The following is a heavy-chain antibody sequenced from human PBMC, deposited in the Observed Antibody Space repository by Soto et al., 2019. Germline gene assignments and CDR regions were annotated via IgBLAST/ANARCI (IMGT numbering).Heavy chain of an antibody. Sequence: QVQLVESGGDVVQPGRSLRLSCAASGFTFSSYGMHWVRQAPGKGLEWVAVIWHSGRNKFYADSVKGRFTISRDNSKKTLQLQLNRLRDEDTAVYYCARDSGKGCPIDYWGQGTLVTVSS. CDR2: IWHSGRNK. V-gene: IGHV3-33*01. CDR3: ARDSGKGCPIDY. D-gene: IGHD2-15*01. J-gene: IGHJ4*02. CDR1: GFTFSSYG.